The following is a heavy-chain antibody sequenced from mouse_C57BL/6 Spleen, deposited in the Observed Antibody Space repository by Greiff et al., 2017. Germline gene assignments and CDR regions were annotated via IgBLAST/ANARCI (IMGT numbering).Heavy chain of an antibody. Sequence: VQLQQSGPELVKPGASVKISCKASGYAFSSSGMNWVKQRPGQGLEWIGRIYPGDGDTNYNGKFKGKATLTADKSSSTAYMQLSSLTSEDSAVXFCASYYYDGGDYYSMDYWGQGTSLTVSS. D-gene: IGHD2-4*01. CDR1: GYAFSSSG. CDR3: ASYYYDGGDYYSMDY. J-gene: IGHJ4*01. CDR2: IYPGDGDT. V-gene: IGHV1-82*01.